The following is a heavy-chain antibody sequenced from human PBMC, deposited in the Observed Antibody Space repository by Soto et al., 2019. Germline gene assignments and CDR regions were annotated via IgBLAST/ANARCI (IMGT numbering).Heavy chain of an antibody. Sequence: SVKVSCKASGGTFSSYAISWVRQAPGQRLEWIGGIIASCGTTNYAQKFQDRVTITRDVSTSTAYMELSSLRSEDTAVYYCAAGGAADAFYYMDVWGKGTTVTVSS. J-gene: IGHJ6*03. CDR1: GGTFSSYA. CDR2: IIASCGTT. V-gene: IGHV1-69*05. CDR3: AAGGAADAFYYMDV. D-gene: IGHD6-25*01.